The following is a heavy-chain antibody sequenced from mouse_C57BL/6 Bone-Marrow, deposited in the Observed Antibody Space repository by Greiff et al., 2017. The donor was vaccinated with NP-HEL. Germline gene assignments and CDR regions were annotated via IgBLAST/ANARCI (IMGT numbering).Heavy chain of an antibody. V-gene: IGHV1-61*01. Sequence: QVQLKQPGAELVRPGSSVKLSCKASGYTFTSYWMDWVKQRPGQGLEWIGNIYPSDSETHYNQKFKDKATLTVDKSSSTAYMQLSSLTSEDSAVYYCARWGYYGPDYAMDYWGQGTAVTVSS. CDR3: ARWGYYGPDYAMDY. J-gene: IGHJ4*01. CDR1: GYTFTSYW. CDR2: IYPSDSET. D-gene: IGHD1-1*01.